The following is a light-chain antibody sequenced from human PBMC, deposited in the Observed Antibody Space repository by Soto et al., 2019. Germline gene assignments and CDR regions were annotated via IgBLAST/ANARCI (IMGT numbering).Light chain of an antibody. CDR1: RHFNNKD. CDR3: QHYGMGVWT. Sequence: VLTQSPGTLSLSPGESATLSCRASRHFNNKDLAWYQQKAGQAPRLLIYGSSNRASGVPDRFRGSGSGTDFTLTISRLEPEDFAGYYCQHYGMGVWTFGQGATVEIK. V-gene: IGKV3-20*01. J-gene: IGKJ1*01. CDR2: GSS.